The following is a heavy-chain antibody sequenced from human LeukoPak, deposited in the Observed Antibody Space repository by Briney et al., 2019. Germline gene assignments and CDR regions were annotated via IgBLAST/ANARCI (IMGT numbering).Heavy chain of an antibody. J-gene: IGHJ5*01. Sequence: GGSLILSCAASGFTYSHYGMHWVRQASGKGLEWVAVIWSDGTQKYYGDAVKGRFTISRDNSMKTLFLQMNSLRGDDTAVYYCAKDAQRGFDYSNSLESWGQGTLVTVSS. CDR2: IWSDGTQK. CDR1: GFTYSHYG. D-gene: IGHD4-11*01. CDR3: AKDAQRGFDYSNSLES. V-gene: IGHV3-33*06.